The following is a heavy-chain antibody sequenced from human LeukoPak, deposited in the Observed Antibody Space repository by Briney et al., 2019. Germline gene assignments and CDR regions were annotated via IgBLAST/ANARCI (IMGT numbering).Heavy chain of an antibody. Sequence: QYGGSLRLSCAASGFTFKNYVMHWVRQAPGKGLVWVSRITSDGGGTTYADSVKGRFTISRDNGKNTLYLQMNSLRAEDTAVYYCATNLADLNWGQGTLVTVCS. J-gene: IGHJ4*02. V-gene: IGHV3-74*01. CDR3: ATNLADLN. CDR2: ITSDGGGT. D-gene: IGHD3-16*01. CDR1: GFTFKNYV.